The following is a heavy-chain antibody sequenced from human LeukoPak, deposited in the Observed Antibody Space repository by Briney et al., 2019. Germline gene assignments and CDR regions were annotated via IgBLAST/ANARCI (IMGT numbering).Heavy chain of an antibody. V-gene: IGHV3-30*02. Sequence: GGSLRLSCAVSGFTFSSYGMNWVRQAPGKGLEWVAFIRYDGSNKYYADSVRGRFTISSANSKNTSYLQMNGLRAEDTAVYYWAKDIGVVPAATPDDYWGQGTLVTVSS. J-gene: IGHJ4*02. D-gene: IGHD2-2*01. CDR3: AKDIGVVPAATPDDY. CDR2: IRYDGSNK. CDR1: GFTFSSYG.